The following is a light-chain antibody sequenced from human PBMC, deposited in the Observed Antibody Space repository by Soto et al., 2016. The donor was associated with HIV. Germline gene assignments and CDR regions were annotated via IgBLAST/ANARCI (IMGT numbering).Light chain of an antibody. J-gene: IGKJ1*01. CDR3: QQYNTYRT. Sequence: DVQMTQSPSTLSAYVGDRVTITCRASQGISSWLAWYQQKPGKAPKLLIYKASTLESGVPSRFSGGRSGTEFTLTISSLQPDDFATYYCQQYNTYRTFGHGTKVEIK. CDR1: QGISSW. CDR2: KAS. V-gene: IGKV1-5*03.